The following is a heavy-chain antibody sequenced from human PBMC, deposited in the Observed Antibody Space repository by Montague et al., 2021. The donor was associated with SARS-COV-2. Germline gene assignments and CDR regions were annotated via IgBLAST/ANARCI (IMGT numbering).Heavy chain of an antibody. D-gene: IGHD1-26*01. CDR3: ARYGSYFEH. Sequence: SETLSLTCTVSGDSIRSYYWSWIRQTPGKGLEWIGYTYYDGSTNYNPSLKSRVTMTVDSSKNQFSLRLSSVTAADTAVYYCARYGSYFEHWGQGTLVTVFS. CDR1: GDSIRSYY. CDR2: TYYDGST. V-gene: IGHV4-59*03. J-gene: IGHJ4*02.